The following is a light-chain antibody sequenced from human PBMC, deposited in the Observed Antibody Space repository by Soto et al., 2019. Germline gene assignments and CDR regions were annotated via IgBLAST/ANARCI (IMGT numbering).Light chain of an antibody. CDR1: SSNIGAGYD. CDR3: QSYDISLTGSVV. CDR2: GNS. Sequence: QSVLTQPPSVSGAPGQSVTISCTGSSSNIGAGYDVYWYQQLTGTAPKLLIYGNSNRPSGVPDRFSGSKSATSASLAITGLQAEDEADYYCQSYDISLTGSVVFGGGTKLTVL. J-gene: IGLJ2*01. V-gene: IGLV1-40*01.